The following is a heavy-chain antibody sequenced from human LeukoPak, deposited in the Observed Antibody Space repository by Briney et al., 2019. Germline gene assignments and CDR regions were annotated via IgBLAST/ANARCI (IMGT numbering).Heavy chain of an antibody. CDR3: ARNSGSWGDAFDI. Sequence: SETLSLTCTVSGGSISSYYWSWIWQPPGKGLEWIGYIYYSGSTNYNPSLKSRVTISVDTSKNQFSLKLSSVTAADTAVYYCARNSGSWGDAFDIWGQGTMVTVSS. CDR1: GGSISSYY. D-gene: IGHD3-22*01. J-gene: IGHJ3*02. V-gene: IGHV4-59*01. CDR2: IYYSGST.